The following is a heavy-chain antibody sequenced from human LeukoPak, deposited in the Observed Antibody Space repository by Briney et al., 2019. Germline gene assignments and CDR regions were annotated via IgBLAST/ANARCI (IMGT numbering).Heavy chain of an antibody. J-gene: IGHJ6*04. D-gene: IGHD1-14*01. Sequence: ASVKVSCKASGDTFSSYAMRWVRQAPGQGLEWMGGIIPIFGTANYAQKFQGRVTITGDKSTSTAYMELSSLRSEDTAVYYCARALYNWNHAPYYFYGMDVWGKGTTVTVSS. CDR1: GDTFSSYA. CDR2: IIPIFGTA. CDR3: ARALYNWNHAPYYFYGMDV. V-gene: IGHV1-69*06.